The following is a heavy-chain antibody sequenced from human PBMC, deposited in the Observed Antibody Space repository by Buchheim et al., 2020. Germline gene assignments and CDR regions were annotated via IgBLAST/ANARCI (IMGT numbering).Heavy chain of an antibody. Sequence: EVQLLGSGGGLVQPGGSLRLSCAASGFTFSSSGMSWVRQAPGKGLEWVSSITGSGVTTFYADSVKGRFTISRDNSKNTLYLQMNSLRAEDTAVYYCAKRGSGYYFDYWGQGTL. V-gene: IGHV3-23*01. D-gene: IGHD3-22*01. CDR1: GFTFSSSG. CDR2: ITGSGVTT. CDR3: AKRGSGYYFDY. J-gene: IGHJ4*02.